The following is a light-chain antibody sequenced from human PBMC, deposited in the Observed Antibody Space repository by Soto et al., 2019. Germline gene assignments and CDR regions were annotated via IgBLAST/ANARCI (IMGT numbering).Light chain of an antibody. J-gene: IGKJ1*01. CDR2: GAS. V-gene: IGKV3-20*01. CDR1: QSVHNY. CDR3: QQYGSSPT. Sequence: EFVLTQSPATLSLSPGDRAALSCKASQSVHNYLAWYQQKPGQAPRLLIYGASNRAAGIPARFSGSGSGTDFTLTINSLEPEDFAVYYCQQYGSSPTFGQGTKVDIK.